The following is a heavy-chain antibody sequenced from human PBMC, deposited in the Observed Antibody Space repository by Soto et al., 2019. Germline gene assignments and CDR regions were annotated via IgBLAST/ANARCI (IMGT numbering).Heavy chain of an antibody. D-gene: IGHD1-7*01. J-gene: IGHJ6*02. V-gene: IGHV3-7*03. CDR2: ISRRGTST. Sequence: GGSLRLSCAASGFTFSSYAMSLVRQAPGQGLEWVANISRRGTSTNYVDSVRGRFSTSRDSTRNSLYLNMDSLRVEDTATYYCVRGTPTPGLDIWGRGTAVTVSS. CDR3: VRGTPTPGLDI. CDR1: GFTFSSYA.